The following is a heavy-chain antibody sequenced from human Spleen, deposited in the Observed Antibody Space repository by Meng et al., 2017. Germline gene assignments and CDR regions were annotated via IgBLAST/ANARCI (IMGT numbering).Heavy chain of an antibody. CDR1: GGSFSDYY. D-gene: IGHD4-11*01. J-gene: IGHJ4*02. CDR3: ARGPTTMAHDFDY. V-gene: IGHV4-34*01. CDR2: INHSGST. Sequence: VLLQQWGAGLLKPSETLSLTCVGSGGSFSDYYWSWIRQPPGKGLEWIGEINHSGSTNYNPSLESRATISVDTSQNNLSLKLSSVTAADSAVYYCARGPTTMAHDFDYWGQGTLVTVSS.